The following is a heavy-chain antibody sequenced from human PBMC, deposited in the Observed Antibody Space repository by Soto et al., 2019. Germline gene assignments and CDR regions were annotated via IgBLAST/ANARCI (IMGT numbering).Heavy chain of an antibody. CDR3: ASAAVTGTAGLDF. CDR1: GYTFTSYD. CDR2: INPNSGGT. V-gene: IGHV1-2*02. Sequence: ASVKVSCKASGYTFTSYDINWVRQAPGQGLEWMGWINPNSGGTKSAEKFQGRVTMTRDTSTSTAYMELSRLTSDDTAVYYCASAAVTGTAGLDFWGQGTQVTVSS. D-gene: IGHD6-19*01. J-gene: IGHJ4*02.